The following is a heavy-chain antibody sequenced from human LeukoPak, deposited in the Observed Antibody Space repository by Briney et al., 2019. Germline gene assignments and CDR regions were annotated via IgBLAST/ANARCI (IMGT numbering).Heavy chain of an antibody. Sequence: QAGGSLRLSCAASGFIFSSYAMSWVRQAPGKGLEWVAVIWHDGSLKYYADSVRGRFTISRDNSMNTVYLQMNSLRAEDTAVYYCAKVRQFTAATGTGLDYWGQGTLVTVSS. CDR3: AKVRQFTAATGTGLDY. V-gene: IGHV3-33*06. CDR1: GFIFSSYA. CDR2: IWHDGSLK. J-gene: IGHJ4*02. D-gene: IGHD6-13*01.